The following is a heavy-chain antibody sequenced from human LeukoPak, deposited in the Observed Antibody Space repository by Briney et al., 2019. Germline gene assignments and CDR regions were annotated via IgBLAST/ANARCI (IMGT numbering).Heavy chain of an antibody. Sequence: GESLKISCKGSGYSFTSYWIGWVRQMPGKGLEWMGIIYPGDSDTRYSLSFQGQVTISADKSISTAYLQWSSLKASDTAMYYCARPPLKEAGAFDIWGQGTMVTVSS. V-gene: IGHV5-51*01. J-gene: IGHJ3*02. CDR3: ARPPLKEAGAFDI. CDR1: GYSFTSYW. CDR2: IYPGDSDT.